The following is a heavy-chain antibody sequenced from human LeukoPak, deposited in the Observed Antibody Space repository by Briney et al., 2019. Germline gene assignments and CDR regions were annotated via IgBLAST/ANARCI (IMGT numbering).Heavy chain of an antibody. V-gene: IGHV3-21*01. D-gene: IGHD2-21*02. CDR1: GFTFSSYS. Sequence: PGGSLRLSCAASGFTFSSYSMNWVRQAPGKGLEWVSSISSSSSYIYYADSVKGRFTISRDNAKNSLYLQMNSLRAEDTAVYYCASTVAVTATPGAFDIWGQGTMVTVSS. J-gene: IGHJ3*02. CDR2: ISSSSSYI. CDR3: ASTVAVTATPGAFDI.